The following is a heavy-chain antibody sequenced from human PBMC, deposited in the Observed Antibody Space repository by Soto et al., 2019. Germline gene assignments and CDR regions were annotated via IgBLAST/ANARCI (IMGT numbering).Heavy chain of an antibody. D-gene: IGHD3-10*01. V-gene: IGHV3-30-3*01. CDR2: ISSAGNSQ. CDR3: ARDYGGY. CDR1: GFTITTYA. J-gene: IGHJ4*02. Sequence: QVQLVESGGGVVQPGRSLRLSCAASGFTITTYAMHWVRQAPGKGLEWVAVISSAGNSQFYADSLKGRFTISRDKSKNTVYLQINSLRPEDTAMYHCARDYGGYWGQGTQVIVSS.